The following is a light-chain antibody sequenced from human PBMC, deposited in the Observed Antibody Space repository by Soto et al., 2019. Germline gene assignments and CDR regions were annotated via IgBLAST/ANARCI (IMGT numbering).Light chain of an antibody. CDR3: QQSYRTPRT. Sequence: DIQMTQSPSSLSASVGDRVTITCRASQSITTSLNWYQHKSGKAPKLLIHDASSLDSGVPSRFSGSGSGTDFTLSISSLQPEDFATYYCQQSYRTPRTFGQGTKVDIK. CDR2: DAS. CDR1: QSITTS. J-gene: IGKJ1*01. V-gene: IGKV1-39*01.